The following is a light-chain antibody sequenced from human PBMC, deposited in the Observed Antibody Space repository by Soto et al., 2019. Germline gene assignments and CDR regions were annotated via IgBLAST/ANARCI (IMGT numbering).Light chain of an antibody. Sequence: QSVLTQPPSVSGSPGQSVTISCSGTSSDVGGYSFVSWYQQHPGNTPKLIIYDVRNRPSGVPDRFSGSKPGNTASLTISGLQAEDEAHYYCCSYAGMYSVIFGGGTKLTVL. CDR2: DVR. CDR1: SSDVGGYSF. V-gene: IGLV2-11*01. J-gene: IGLJ2*01. CDR3: CSYAGMYSVI.